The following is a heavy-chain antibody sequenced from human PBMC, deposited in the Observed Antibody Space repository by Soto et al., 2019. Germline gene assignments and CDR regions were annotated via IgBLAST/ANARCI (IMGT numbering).Heavy chain of an antibody. CDR3: ARRRTEVAGILRPYYFDY. CDR2: IYYSGST. J-gene: IGHJ4*02. V-gene: IGHV4-39*01. D-gene: IGHD6-19*01. CDR1: GGSISSSSYY. Sequence: SETLSLTCTVSGGSISSSSYYWGWIRQPPGKGLEWIGSIYYSGSTYYNPSLKSRVTISVDTSKNQFSLKLSSVTAADTAVYYCARRRTEVAGILRPYYFDYWGQGTLVTVSS.